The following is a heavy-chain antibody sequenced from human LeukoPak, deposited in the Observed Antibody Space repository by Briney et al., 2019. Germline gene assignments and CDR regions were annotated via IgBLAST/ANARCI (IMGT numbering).Heavy chain of an antibody. CDR1: GGSLTGSSYY. CDR2: IYYSGGT. Sequence: PSDTLSLTCTVSGGSLTGSSYYWGRIRQTPGKGQERIGSIYYSGGTYYNPSLKSRVTISVDTSKNQFSLKLSSVIAADTAVYYCARHKGVAAGRKNWFDPWGQGTLVTVSS. D-gene: IGHD6-13*01. CDR3: ARHKGVAAGRKNWFDP. V-gene: IGHV4-39*01. J-gene: IGHJ5*02.